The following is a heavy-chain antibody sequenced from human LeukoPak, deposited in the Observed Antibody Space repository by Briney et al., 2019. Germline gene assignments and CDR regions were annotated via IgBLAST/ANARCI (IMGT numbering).Heavy chain of an antibody. CDR2: INPSGGST. CDR3: ARDPTYGSGSTNWFDP. Sequence: ASVKVSCKASGYTFTSYYVHWVRQAPGQGLEWMGIINPSGGSTSYAQRFQGRVTMTRDTSTSTVYMELSSLRSGDTAVYYCARDPTYGSGSTNWFDPWGQGTLVTVSS. CDR1: GYTFTSYY. D-gene: IGHD3-10*01. V-gene: IGHV1-46*01. J-gene: IGHJ5*02.